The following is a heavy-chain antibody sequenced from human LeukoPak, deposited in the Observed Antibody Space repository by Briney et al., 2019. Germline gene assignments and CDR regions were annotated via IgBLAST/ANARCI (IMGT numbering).Heavy chain of an antibody. CDR2: INHSGST. V-gene: IGHV4-34*01. CDR1: GGSFSGYY. J-gene: IGHJ4*02. CDR3: ARGTMTTVTYYFDY. Sequence: PSETLSLTCAVYGGSFSGYYWSWIRQPPGKGLEWIGEINHSGSTNYNPSLKSRVTISVDTSKNQFSLKLSSVTAADTPVYYCARGTMTTVTYYFDYWGQGTLVTVSS. D-gene: IGHD4-17*01.